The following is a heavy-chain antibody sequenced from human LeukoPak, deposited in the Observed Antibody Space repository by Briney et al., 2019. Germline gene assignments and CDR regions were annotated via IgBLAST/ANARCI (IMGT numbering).Heavy chain of an antibody. Sequence: GGSLRLSCAASGFTFSSYAMHWVRQAPGKGLEWVSYISGSGSTIYYADSVKGRFTISRDNAKNSLYLQMNSLRAEDTAVYYCARDKFELVAGEAFDIWGQGTMVTVSS. J-gene: IGHJ3*02. CDR1: GFTFSSYA. V-gene: IGHV3-48*04. CDR2: ISGSGSTI. CDR3: ARDKFELVAGEAFDI. D-gene: IGHD5-12*01.